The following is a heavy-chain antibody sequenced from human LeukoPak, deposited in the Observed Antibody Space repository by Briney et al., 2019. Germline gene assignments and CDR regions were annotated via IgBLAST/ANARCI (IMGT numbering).Heavy chain of an antibody. D-gene: IGHD3-22*01. V-gene: IGHV3-30*02. J-gene: IGHJ4*02. Sequence: GGSLRLSCAASGFTFSSYGMHWVRQAPGKGLEWVAFIRYDGSNKYYADSVKGRFTISRDNSKNTLYLQMNGLRAEDTAVYYCAKERVVVIKEAVFDYWGQGTLVTVSS. CDR2: IRYDGSNK. CDR1: GFTFSSYG. CDR3: AKERVVVIKEAVFDY.